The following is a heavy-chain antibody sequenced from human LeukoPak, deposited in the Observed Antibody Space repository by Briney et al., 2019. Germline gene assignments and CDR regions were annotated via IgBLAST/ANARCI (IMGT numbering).Heavy chain of an antibody. D-gene: IGHD3-3*01. V-gene: IGHV3-23*01. J-gene: IGHJ3*02. CDR2: ISGSGGST. CDR1: GLTFSSYG. CDR3: ATDIRWGAFDI. Sequence: GGSLRLSCAASGLTFSSYGMSWVRQAPGKGLGWVSGISGSGGSTYYAAYVKGRFTISRDNSKNTLYLQLNSLRAEDTAVYYCATDIRWGAFDIWGQGTMVTVSS.